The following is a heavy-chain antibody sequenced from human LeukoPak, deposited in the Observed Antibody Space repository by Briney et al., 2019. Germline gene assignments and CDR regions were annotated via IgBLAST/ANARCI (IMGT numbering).Heavy chain of an antibody. J-gene: IGHJ4*02. Sequence: SETLSLTCTVSGGSISSYYWSWIRQPAGKGLEWIGRIYTSGSTNYNPSLKSRVTTSVDTSKNQFSLKLSSVTAADTAVYYCARAGGRFLESEYYFDYWGQGTLVTVSS. CDR1: GGSISSYY. V-gene: IGHV4-4*07. CDR3: ARAGGRFLESEYYFDY. D-gene: IGHD3-3*01. CDR2: IYTSGST.